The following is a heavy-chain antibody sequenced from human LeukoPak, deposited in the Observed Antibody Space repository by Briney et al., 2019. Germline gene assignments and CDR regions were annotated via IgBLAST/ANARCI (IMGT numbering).Heavy chain of an antibody. Sequence: GESLKISCKGSGYSFTSYWIGWVRQMPGKGLEWMGIIYPGDSDTRYSPSFQGQVTISADKSISTAYLQWSSLKASDTAMYYCARPMRYSSGWYVADYWGQGTLVTVSS. V-gene: IGHV5-51*01. CDR3: ARPMRYSSGWYVADY. J-gene: IGHJ4*02. CDR2: IYPGDSDT. CDR1: GYSFTSYW. D-gene: IGHD6-19*01.